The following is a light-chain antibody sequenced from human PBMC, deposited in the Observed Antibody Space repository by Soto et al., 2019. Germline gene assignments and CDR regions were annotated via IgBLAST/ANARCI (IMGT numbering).Light chain of an antibody. V-gene: IGKV3-15*01. CDR3: KQYNNWPIT. CDR1: ESVSSN. J-gene: IGKJ5*01. Sequence: EIVMTQSPDTLSVSPGERATVSCRASESVSSNLAWYQQKAGQAPRLLIYGASTRATGIPARFSGSGSGTEFTLTITSLQSEDFAVYYCKQYNNWPITFGQGTRLEIK. CDR2: GAS.